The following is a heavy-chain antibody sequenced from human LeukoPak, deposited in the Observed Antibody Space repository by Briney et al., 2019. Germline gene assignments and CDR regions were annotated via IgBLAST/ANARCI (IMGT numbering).Heavy chain of an antibody. CDR3: ARDPTVITHYWYFDL. CDR1: GFTFSSYW. V-gene: IGHV3-74*01. D-gene: IGHD4-23*01. CDR2: INSDGSST. Sequence: GGSLRLSCAASGFTFSSYWMHWVRQAPGKGLVWVSHINSDGSSTSYAASVKGRFTISRDNAKNTLYLQMNSLRAEDTAVYYCARDPTVITHYWYFDLWGRGTLVTVSS. J-gene: IGHJ2*01.